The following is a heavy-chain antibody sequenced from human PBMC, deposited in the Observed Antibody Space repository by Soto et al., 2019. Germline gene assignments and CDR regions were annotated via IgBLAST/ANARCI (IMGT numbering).Heavy chain of an antibody. J-gene: IGHJ4*02. CDR2: IYPGGST. D-gene: IGHD3-3*01. CDR3: SSGSFGVVSEY. CDR1: GDSISTYY. Sequence: QVQLQESGPGLVKPSETLSLTCTVSGDSISTYYWSWIRQSAGRRLEWIGRIYPGGSTNYIPSLESRVVMSVDTSKNQFSLRLRSVTGADTGVYFCSSGSFGVVSEYWGQGVLVTVSS. V-gene: IGHV4-4*07.